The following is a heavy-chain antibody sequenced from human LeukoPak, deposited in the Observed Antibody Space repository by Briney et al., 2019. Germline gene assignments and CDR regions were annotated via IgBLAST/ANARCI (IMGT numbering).Heavy chain of an antibody. D-gene: IGHD3-3*01. CDR1: GGSFSGYY. J-gene: IGHJ5*02. Sequence: SETLSLTCAVYGGSFSGYYWGWIRQPPGKGLEWIGSIYYSGSTYYNPSLKSRVSISVDTSKNQFSLKLSSVTAADTALYYCARDAMSRPAFTIFGVVIIGWFDPWGQGTLVTVSS. CDR2: IYYSGST. V-gene: IGHV4-34*01. CDR3: ARDAMSRPAFTIFGVVIIGWFDP.